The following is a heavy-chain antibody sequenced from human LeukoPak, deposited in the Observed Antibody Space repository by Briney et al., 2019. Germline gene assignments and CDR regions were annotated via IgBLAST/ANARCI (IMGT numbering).Heavy chain of an antibody. CDR2: IYSGGST. V-gene: IGHV3-53*05. CDR3: AKDKVATS. Sequence: GGSLRLSCAASGFTVSIKYMTWVRQARGKGLEGVSVIYSGGSTYYAVSVKGRFTISRDNSKNTLYLQMNSLRAEDTAVYYCAKDKVATSWGQGTLVTVSS. J-gene: IGHJ4*02. CDR1: GFTVSIKY. D-gene: IGHD5-12*01.